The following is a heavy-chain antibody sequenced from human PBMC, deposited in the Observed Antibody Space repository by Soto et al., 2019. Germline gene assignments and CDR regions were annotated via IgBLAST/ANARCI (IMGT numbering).Heavy chain of an antibody. Sequence: GGSLRLSCAASGFTFSSYAMHWVRQAPGKGLEWVAVISYDGSNKYYADSVKGRFTISRDNSKNTLYLQMNSLRAEDTAVYYCARGEYYGMDVWGQGTTVTVSS. J-gene: IGHJ6*02. CDR2: ISYDGSNK. V-gene: IGHV3-30-3*01. CDR3: ARGEYYGMDV. CDR1: GFTFSSYA.